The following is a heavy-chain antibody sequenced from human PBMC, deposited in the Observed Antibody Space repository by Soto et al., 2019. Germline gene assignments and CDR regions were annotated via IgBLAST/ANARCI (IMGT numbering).Heavy chain of an antibody. CDR2: ISYDGSNK. CDR3: AKGHIVVVTADLFDY. D-gene: IGHD2-21*02. V-gene: IGHV3-30*18. Sequence: ESGGGVVQPGRSLRLSCAASGFTFSSYGMHWVRQAPGKGLEWVAVISYDGSNKYYADSVKGRFTISRDNSKNTLYLQMNSLRAEDTAVYYCAKGHIVVVTADLFDYWGQGTLVTVSS. CDR1: GFTFSSYG. J-gene: IGHJ4*02.